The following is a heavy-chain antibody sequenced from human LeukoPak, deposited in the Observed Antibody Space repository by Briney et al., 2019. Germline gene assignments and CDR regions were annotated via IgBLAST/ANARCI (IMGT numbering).Heavy chain of an antibody. CDR1: GFTFSRYW. CDR2: IKDDGRQK. D-gene: IGHD5-24*01. CDR3: ARDASRGFDT. V-gene: IGHV3-7*01. J-gene: IGHJ4*02. Sequence: PGGSLRLSCAPSGFTFSRYWMTWVRQTPGKGLEWVASIKDDGRQKYYVDSVKGRFTVSRDSAKSSAYLQMDSLRVEDTALYYCARDASRGFDTWGQGTLVTVSS.